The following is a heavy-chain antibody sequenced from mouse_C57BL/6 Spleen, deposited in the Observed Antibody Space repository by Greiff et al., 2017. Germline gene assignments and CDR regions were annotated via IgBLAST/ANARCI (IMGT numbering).Heavy chain of an antibody. CDR3: AREGYDGDAMDY. CDR2: INPNNGST. CDR1: GYTFTDYN. Sequence: EVQLQESGPELVKPGASVKIPCKASGYTFTDYNMDWVKQSHGKSLEWIGDINPNNGSTIYNQKFKGKATLTVDKSSSTAYMELRSLTSEDTAVYYCAREGYDGDAMDYWGQGTSVTVSS. D-gene: IGHD2-2*01. J-gene: IGHJ4*01. V-gene: IGHV1-18*01.